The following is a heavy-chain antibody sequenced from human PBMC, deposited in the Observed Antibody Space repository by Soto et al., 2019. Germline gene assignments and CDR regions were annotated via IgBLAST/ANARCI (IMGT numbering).Heavy chain of an antibody. CDR3: AIHNHGNYYGMDV. CDR1: GFSFTSYW. V-gene: IGHV5-51*01. Sequence: GESLKISCKGSGFSFTSYWIGWVRQMPGKGLEWMGIIYPGDSDTRYSPSFQGQVTISADKSISTAYLQWSSLKASDTAMYYCAIHNHGNYYGMDVWGQGTTFTVSS. CDR2: IYPGDSDT. J-gene: IGHJ6*02. D-gene: IGHD4-17*01.